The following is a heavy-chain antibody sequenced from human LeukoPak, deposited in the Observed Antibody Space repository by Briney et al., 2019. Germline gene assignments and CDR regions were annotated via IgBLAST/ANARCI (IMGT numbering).Heavy chain of an antibody. CDR3: ARESTVKGVLGSRLSVFDY. D-gene: IGHD4-17*01. CDR1: GGSISSYY. Sequence: SETLSLTCTVSGGSISSYYWSWIRQPPGKGLEWIGYIYYSGSTNYNPSLKSRVTISVDTSKNQFSLKLSSVTAADTAVYYCARESTVKGVLGSRLSVFDYWGQGTLVTVSS. J-gene: IGHJ4*02. CDR2: IYYSGST. V-gene: IGHV4-59*01.